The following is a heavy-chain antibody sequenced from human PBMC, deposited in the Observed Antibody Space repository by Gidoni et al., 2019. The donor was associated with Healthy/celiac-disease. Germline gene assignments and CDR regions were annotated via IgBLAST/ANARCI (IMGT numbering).Heavy chain of an antibody. Sequence: QVQLQQWGAGLLKPSETLSLTCAVYGGSFSGYYWSWIRQPPGKGLEWIGEINHSGSTNYNPSLKSRVTISVDTSKNQFSLKLSSVTDADTAVYYCARRGRKWELRPGAFDIWGQGTMVTVSS. CDR2: INHSGST. J-gene: IGHJ3*02. CDR3: ARRGRKWELRPGAFDI. CDR1: GGSFSGYY. D-gene: IGHD1-26*01. V-gene: IGHV4-34*01.